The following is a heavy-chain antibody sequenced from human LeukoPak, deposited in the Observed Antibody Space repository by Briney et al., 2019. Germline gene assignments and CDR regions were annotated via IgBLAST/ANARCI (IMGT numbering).Heavy chain of an antibody. Sequence: ASVKVPCKAPGYTFTGYYMHWVRQAPGQGLEWMGWINPNSGGTNYAQKFQGRVTMTRDTSISTAYMELSRLRSDDTAVYYCARDGDCSSTSCYDYWGQGTLVTVSS. D-gene: IGHD2-2*01. V-gene: IGHV1-2*02. CDR3: ARDGDCSSTSCYDY. CDR1: GYTFTGYY. CDR2: INPNSGGT. J-gene: IGHJ4*02.